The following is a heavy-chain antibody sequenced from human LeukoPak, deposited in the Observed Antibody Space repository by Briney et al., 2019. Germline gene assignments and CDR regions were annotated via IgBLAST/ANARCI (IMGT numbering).Heavy chain of an antibody. J-gene: IGHJ4*02. CDR1: GGSISSYY. CDR3: ARVSRQVFDY. V-gene: IGHV4-59*01. CDR2: IYYSGST. Sequence: PSETLSLTCTVSGGSISSYYWSWLRQPPGKGLEWIGYIYYSGSTNYNPSLKSRVTISVDTSKNQFSLKLSSVTAADTAVYYCARVSRQVFDYWGQGTLVTVSS.